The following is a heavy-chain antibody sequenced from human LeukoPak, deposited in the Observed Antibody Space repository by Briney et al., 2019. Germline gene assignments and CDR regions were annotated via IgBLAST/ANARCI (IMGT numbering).Heavy chain of an antibody. V-gene: IGHV5-51*01. J-gene: IGHJ4*02. CDR1: GYSFTSYW. CDR3: ARLNDILTGPFDY. CDR2: IYPGDSDT. Sequence: GESLKISCKGSGYSFTSYWIGWVRQMPGKGLEWMGIIYPGDSDTRYSPSFQGQVTISADKSISTAYLQWNSLKASDTAMYYCARLNDILTGPFDYWGQGTLVTVSS. D-gene: IGHD3-9*01.